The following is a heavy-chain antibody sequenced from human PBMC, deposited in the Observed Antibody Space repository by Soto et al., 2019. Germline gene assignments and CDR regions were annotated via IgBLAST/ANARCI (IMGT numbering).Heavy chain of an antibody. CDR3: ARDYYDSTGHAKYYYYGLDV. J-gene: IGHJ6*02. CDR1: GGTFSSYA. Sequence: QVQLVQSGAEVKKPGSSVKVSCKASGGTFSSYAISWVRQAPGQGLEWMGGIIPIFGTANYAQKFQGRVTITADESTSTAYMELSSLRSEDTAVYYCARDYYDSTGHAKYYYYGLDVWGQGTAVTVSS. V-gene: IGHV1-69*01. D-gene: IGHD3-22*01. CDR2: IIPIFGTA.